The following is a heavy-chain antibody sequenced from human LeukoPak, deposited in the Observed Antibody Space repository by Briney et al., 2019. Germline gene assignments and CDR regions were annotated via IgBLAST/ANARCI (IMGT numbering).Heavy chain of an antibody. CDR2: INPNSGST. D-gene: IGHD4-17*01. V-gene: IGHV1-2*02. CDR1: GYTFTGYY. J-gene: IGHJ4*02. CDR3: ASPGPITVTTWAFDY. Sequence: ASVKVSCKASGYTFTGYYMHWVRQAPGQGLEWMGWINPNSGSTNYAQKFQGRVTMTRDTSISTAYMELSRLRSDDTAVYYCASPGPITVTTWAFDYWGQGTLVTVSS.